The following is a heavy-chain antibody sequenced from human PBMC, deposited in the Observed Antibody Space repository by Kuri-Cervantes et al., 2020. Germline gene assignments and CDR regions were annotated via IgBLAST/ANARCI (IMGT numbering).Heavy chain of an antibody. D-gene: IGHD2-15*01. CDR3: AKVHCGGGSCYNGIAKYYYGMDV. CDR1: GYTFTSYY. CDR2: INPSGGST. V-gene: IGHV1-46*01. J-gene: IGHJ6*01. Sequence: ASVKVSCKASGYTFTSYYIHWVRQAPGQGLEWMGIINPSGGSTNYAQKFQGRVTMTRDTSTSTVYMELSSLRSEDTAVYFCAKVHCGGGSCYNGIAKYYYGMDVWGQGTTVTVSS.